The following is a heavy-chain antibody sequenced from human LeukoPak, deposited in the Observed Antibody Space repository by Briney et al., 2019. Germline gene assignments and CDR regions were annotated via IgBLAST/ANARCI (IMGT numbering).Heavy chain of an antibody. D-gene: IGHD2-21*01. CDR1: ELTFSSYG. V-gene: IGHV3-30*18. J-gene: IGHJ4*02. CDR2: ISYDGSNK. Sequence: TGGSLRLSCAASELTFSSYGMHWVRQAPGKGLEWVAVISYDGSNKYYADSVKGRFTISRDNSKNTLYLQMNSLRAEDTGVYYCAKDRPFLDYWGQGTLVTVSS. CDR3: AKDRPFLDY.